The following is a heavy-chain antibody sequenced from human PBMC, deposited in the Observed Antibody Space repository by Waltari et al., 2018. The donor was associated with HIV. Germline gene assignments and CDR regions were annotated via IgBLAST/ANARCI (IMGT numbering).Heavy chain of an antibody. CDR2: IYWDDDK. Sequence: QITLKESGPTLVKPTQTLTLTCTFSGFSLSTSGVGVGWIRQPPGKALDWLALIYWDDDKRYSPSLKSRLTITKDTSKNQVVLTMTNMDPVDTATYYCAHCRGCSNNWCDFDDWGQGTLVTVSS. J-gene: IGHJ4*02. D-gene: IGHD6-13*01. V-gene: IGHV2-5*02. CDR3: AHCRGCSNNWCDFDD. CDR1: GFSLSTSGVG.